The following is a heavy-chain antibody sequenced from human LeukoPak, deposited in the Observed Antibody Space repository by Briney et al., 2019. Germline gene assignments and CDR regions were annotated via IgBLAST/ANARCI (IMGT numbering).Heavy chain of an antibody. J-gene: IGHJ2*01. CDR3: VQEFNHDQWFFDI. CDR1: GFTFSDYY. V-gene: IGHV3-11*04. CDR2: ISSSGSTI. Sequence: GGSLRLSCAASGFTFSDYYMSWIRQAPGKGLEWVSYISSSGSTIYYADSMKGRFTVSGDNSKNTVDLQMNSLRVEDTALYFCVQEFNHDQWFFDIWGRGTLVTVSS. D-gene: IGHD3-22*01.